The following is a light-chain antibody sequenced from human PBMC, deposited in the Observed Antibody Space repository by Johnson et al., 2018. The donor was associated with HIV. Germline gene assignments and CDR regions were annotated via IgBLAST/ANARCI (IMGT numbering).Light chain of an antibody. CDR1: SSNIGNNY. V-gene: IGLV1-51*02. J-gene: IGLJ1*01. CDR2: ENN. Sequence: AAPGQKVTISCSGSSSNIGNNYVSWYQQLPGTAPKLLIYENNKRPSGIPDRFSGSKSGTSTTLGITGLQTGDEADYYCGTWDSSLNSYVFGTGTKVSVL. CDR3: GTWDSSLNSYV.